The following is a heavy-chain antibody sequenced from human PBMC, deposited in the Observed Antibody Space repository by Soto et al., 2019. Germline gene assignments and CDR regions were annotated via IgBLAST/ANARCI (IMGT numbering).Heavy chain of an antibody. V-gene: IGHV3-23*01. CDR1: GVTFTSDA. CDR2: ISKSGDST. CDR3: AKGSFGFDY. D-gene: IGHD3-10*01. Sequence: EVQLLESGGGLVQPGGSLRLSCAASGVTFTSDAMTWVRQVPGEGLQWVSSISKSGDSTYYADSVKGRFTTSRDNSKNTLHLQMNSLRAEDTAIYYCAKGSFGFDYWAQGTLVTVSS. J-gene: IGHJ4*02.